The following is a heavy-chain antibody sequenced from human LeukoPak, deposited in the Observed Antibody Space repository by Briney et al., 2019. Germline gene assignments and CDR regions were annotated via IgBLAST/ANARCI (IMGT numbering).Heavy chain of an antibody. J-gene: IGHJ4*02. D-gene: IGHD3-22*01. V-gene: IGHV1-46*01. Sequence: ASVKVSCKASGYTFTSYYMHWVRQAPRQGLEWMGIINPSGGSTSYAQKFQGRVTMTRDTSTSTVYMELSSLRSEDTAVYYCARDSQRITMIVEGPDYWGQGTLVTVSS. CDR2: INPSGGST. CDR1: GYTFTSYY. CDR3: ARDSQRITMIVEGPDY.